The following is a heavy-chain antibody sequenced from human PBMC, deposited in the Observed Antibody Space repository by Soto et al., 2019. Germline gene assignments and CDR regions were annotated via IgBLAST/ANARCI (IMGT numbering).Heavy chain of an antibody. CDR3: VKQRFCGSGSYFFEL. CDR2: ISYDGSNK. J-gene: IGHJ4*01. D-gene: IGHD3-10*01. CDR1: GFTFSSYG. Sequence: LRLSCAASGFTFSSYGMHWVRQAPGKGLEWVAVISYDGSNKYYADSVKGRFTISRDNSKNTLYLQMNRLRAEDTAVYQCVKQRFCGSGSYFFELRGQGTPV. V-gene: IGHV3-30*18.